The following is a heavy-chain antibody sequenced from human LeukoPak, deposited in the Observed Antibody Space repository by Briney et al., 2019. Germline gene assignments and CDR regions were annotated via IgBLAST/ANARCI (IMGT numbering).Heavy chain of an antibody. CDR3: ARADRDIVVVPAAMAHHYYYYGMDV. CDR2: ISSNGGST. J-gene: IGHJ6*02. V-gene: IGHV3-64*01. Sequence: GGSLRLSCAASGFTFSSYAMPWVRQAPGKGLEYVSAISSNGGSTYYANSVKGRFTISRDNSKNTLYLHMGSLRAEDMAVYYCARADRDIVVVPAAMAHHYYYYGMDVWGQGTTVTVSS. CDR1: GFTFSSYA. D-gene: IGHD2-2*01.